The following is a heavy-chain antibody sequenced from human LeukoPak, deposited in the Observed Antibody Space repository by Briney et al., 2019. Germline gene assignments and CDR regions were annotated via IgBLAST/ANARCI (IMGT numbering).Heavy chain of an antibody. Sequence: GGSLRLSCAAYGFTFSSYGMHWVRQAPGKGLEWVAVISYDGDNKYYTESVKGRFTISRDNSKNTLYLQMNSLRAEDTSVYYCAKGLRLGYCSSTSCSIDYWGQGTLVTVSS. D-gene: IGHD2-2*01. CDR1: GFTFSSYG. CDR3: AKGLRLGYCSSTSCSIDY. V-gene: IGHV3-30*18. CDR2: ISYDGDNK. J-gene: IGHJ4*02.